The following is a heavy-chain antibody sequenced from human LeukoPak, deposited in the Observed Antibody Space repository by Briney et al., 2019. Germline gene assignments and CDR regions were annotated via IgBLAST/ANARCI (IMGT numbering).Heavy chain of an antibody. D-gene: IGHD5-18*01. CDR1: GGSFSGYY. V-gene: IGHV4-34*01. Sequence: SETLSLTCAVYGGSFSGYYWSWIRQPPGKGLEWIGEINHSGSTNYNPSLKSRVTISVDTSKNQFSLKLSSVSAADTAVYYCAAVDTARRFGSWGQGTLVTVSS. CDR3: AAVDTARRFGS. J-gene: IGHJ5*02. CDR2: INHSGST.